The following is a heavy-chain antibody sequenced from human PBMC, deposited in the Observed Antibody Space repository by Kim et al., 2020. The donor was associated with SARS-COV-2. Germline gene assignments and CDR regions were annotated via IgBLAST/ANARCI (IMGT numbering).Heavy chain of an antibody. CDR3: ARARLPQSSTSQAGRNWFDP. D-gene: IGHD2-2*01. CDR1: GYTFTGYY. Sequence: ASVKVSCKASGYTFTGYYMHWVRQAPGQGLEWMGWINPNSGGTNYAQKFQGRVTMTRDTSISTAYMELSRLRSDDTAVYYCARARLPQSSTSQAGRNWFDPWGQGTLVTVSS. CDR2: INPNSGGT. V-gene: IGHV1-2*02. J-gene: IGHJ5*02.